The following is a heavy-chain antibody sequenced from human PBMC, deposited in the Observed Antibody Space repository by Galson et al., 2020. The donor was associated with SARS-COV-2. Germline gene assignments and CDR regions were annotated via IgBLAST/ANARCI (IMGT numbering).Heavy chain of an antibody. CDR3: ARIWDSSGYYRTYYFDH. J-gene: IGHJ4*02. CDR1: GYSFISYG. Sequence: ASVKVSCKASGYSFISYGISWVRQAPGQGLEGMGWIIVYDGNTNYGQKFQGRVTMTTDTSTSTAYMELTSLGSDDTAVYYCARIWDSSGYYRTYYFDHWGQGTLVTVSS. D-gene: IGHD3-22*01. CDR2: IIVYDGNT. V-gene: IGHV1-18*01.